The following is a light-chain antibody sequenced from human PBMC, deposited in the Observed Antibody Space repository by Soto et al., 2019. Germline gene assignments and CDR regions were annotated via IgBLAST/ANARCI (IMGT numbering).Light chain of an antibody. J-gene: IGLJ2*01. CDR2: DVS. CDR3: CSYAGSYTFEV. CDR1: SSDVGGYNY. V-gene: IGLV2-11*01. Sequence: QSALTQPRSVSGSPGQSVTISCTGTSSDVGGYNYVSWYQQHPGKAPKLMIYDVSKRPSGVPDRFSGSKSGNTASLTISGLQAEDDADYYCCSYAGSYTFEVFGGGTKLTVL.